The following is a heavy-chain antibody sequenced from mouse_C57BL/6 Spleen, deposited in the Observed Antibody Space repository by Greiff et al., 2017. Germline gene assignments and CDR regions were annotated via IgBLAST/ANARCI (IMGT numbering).Heavy chain of an antibody. J-gene: IGHJ4*01. CDR1: GFTFSSYA. CDR2: ISDGGSYT. D-gene: IGHD2-4*01. V-gene: IGHV5-4*03. Sequence: EVMLVESGGGLVKPGGSLKLSCAASGFTFSSYAMSWVRQTPEKRLEWVATISDGGSYTYYPDNVKGRFTISRDNAKNNLYLQMSHLKSEDTAMYYCARSTMITPGEYYYAMDYWGQGTSVTVSS. CDR3: ARSTMITPGEYYYAMDY.